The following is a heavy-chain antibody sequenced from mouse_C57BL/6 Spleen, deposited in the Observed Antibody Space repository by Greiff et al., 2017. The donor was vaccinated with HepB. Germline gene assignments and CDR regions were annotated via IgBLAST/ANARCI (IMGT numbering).Heavy chain of an antibody. D-gene: IGHD1-1*01. CDR3: ARPYYYGSSYLFAY. CDR2: IDPNSGGT. Sequence: QVQLQQPGAELVKPGASVKLSCKASGYTFTSYWMHWVKQRPGRGLEWIGMIDPNSGGTKYNEKFKSKATLTVDKPTSTAYMQLSSLTSKDSAVYYCARPYYYGSSYLFAYWGQGTLVTVSA. J-gene: IGHJ3*01. CDR1: GYTFTSYW. V-gene: IGHV1-72*01.